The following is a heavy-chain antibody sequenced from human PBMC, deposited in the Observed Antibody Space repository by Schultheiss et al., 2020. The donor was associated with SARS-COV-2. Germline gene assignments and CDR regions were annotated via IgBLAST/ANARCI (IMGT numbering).Heavy chain of an antibody. CDR3: AGARYYYGMDV. J-gene: IGHJ6*02. D-gene: IGHD6-6*01. CDR2: IYSGGST. CDR1: GFTFSSYS. Sequence: GGSLRLSCAASGFTFSSYSMNWVRQAPGKGLEWVSVIYSGGSTYYADSVKGRFTISRDNSKNTLYLQMNSLRAEDTAVYYCAGARYYYGMDVWGQGTTVTVSS. V-gene: IGHV3-66*01.